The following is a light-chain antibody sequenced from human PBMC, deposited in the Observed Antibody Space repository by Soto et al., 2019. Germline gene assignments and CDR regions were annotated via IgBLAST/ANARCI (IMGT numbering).Light chain of an antibody. J-gene: IGKJ5*01. CDR2: DAS. V-gene: IGKV3-11*01. Sequence: EIVLTQSPATLSLSPGERATLSCRASQSVSSYLAWYQQKPGQAPRLLIYDASIRATGTPARFSGSGSGADFTLTISSLEPEDFAVYYCYQRSNWPGITLGQVTRLEIK. CDR1: QSVSSY. CDR3: YQRSNWPGIT.